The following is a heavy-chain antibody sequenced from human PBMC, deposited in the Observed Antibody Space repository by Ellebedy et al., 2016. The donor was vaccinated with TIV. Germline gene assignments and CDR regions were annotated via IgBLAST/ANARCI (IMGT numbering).Heavy chain of an antibody. CDR2: IIPIFGTA. D-gene: IGHD5-12*01. CDR1: GYTFTSYG. V-gene: IGHV1-69*13. J-gene: IGHJ4*02. Sequence: AASVKVSCKASGYTFTSYGISWVRQAPGQGLEWMGGIIPIFGTANYAQKFQGRVTITADESTSTAYMELSSLRSEDTAVYYCARAESGGYAWDYWGQGTLVTVSS. CDR3: ARAESGGYAWDY.